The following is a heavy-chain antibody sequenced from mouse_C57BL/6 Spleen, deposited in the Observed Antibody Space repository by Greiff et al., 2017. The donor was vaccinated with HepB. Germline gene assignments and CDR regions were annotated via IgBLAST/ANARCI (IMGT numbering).Heavy chain of an antibody. CDR1: GYTFTSYW. Sequence: QVQLQQPGAELVKPGASVKLSCKASGYTFTSYWMHWVKQRPGQGLEWIGMIHPNSGSTNYNEKFKSKATLTVDKSSSTAYMQLSSLTSEDSAVYYCARRKGITTDWYFDVWGTGTTVTVSS. CDR2: IHPNSGST. CDR3: ARRKGITTDWYFDV. J-gene: IGHJ1*03. D-gene: IGHD1-1*01. V-gene: IGHV1-64*01.